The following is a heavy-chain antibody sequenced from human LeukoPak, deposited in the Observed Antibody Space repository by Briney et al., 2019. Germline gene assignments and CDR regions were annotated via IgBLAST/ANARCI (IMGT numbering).Heavy chain of an antibody. D-gene: IGHD5-24*01. J-gene: IGHJ4*02. CDR2: ISYDGSNK. CDR1: GFTFSSYG. CDR3: ARDPLQMATITRTFDY. Sequence: GGSLRLSCAASGFTFSSYGMHWVRQAPGKGLEWVAVISYDGSNKYYADSVKGRSTISRDNSKNTLYLQMNSLRAEDTAVYYCARDPLQMATITRTFDYWGQGTLVTVSS. V-gene: IGHV3-30*03.